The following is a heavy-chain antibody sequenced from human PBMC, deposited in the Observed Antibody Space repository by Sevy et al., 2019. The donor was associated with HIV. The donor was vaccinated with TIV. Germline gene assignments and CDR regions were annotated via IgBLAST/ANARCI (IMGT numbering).Heavy chain of an antibody. CDR3: ASGLRGDFWSGYYGNWFDP. CDR2: INPNSGGT. J-gene: IGHJ5*02. CDR1: GYTFTGYY. D-gene: IGHD3-3*01. Sequence: ASVKVSCKVSGYTFTGYYMHWVRQAPGQGLEWMGWINPNSGGTNYAQKFQGRVTMTRDTSISTAYMELSRLRSDDTAVYYCASGLRGDFWSGYYGNWFDPWGQGTLVTVSS. V-gene: IGHV1-2*02.